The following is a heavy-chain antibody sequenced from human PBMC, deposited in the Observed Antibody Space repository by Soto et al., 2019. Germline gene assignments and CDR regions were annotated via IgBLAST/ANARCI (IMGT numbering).Heavy chain of an antibody. CDR1: GGSISSYY. V-gene: IGHV4-59*12. CDR3: AREEGQLVRDYYYGMDV. D-gene: IGHD6-6*01. Sequence: SETLSLTCTVSGGSISSYYWSWIRQPPGKGLEWIGYIYYSGSTYYNPSLKSRVTISVDTSKNQFSLKLSSVTAADTAVYYCAREEGQLVRDYYYGMDVWGQGTTVTVSS. CDR2: IYYSGST. J-gene: IGHJ6*02.